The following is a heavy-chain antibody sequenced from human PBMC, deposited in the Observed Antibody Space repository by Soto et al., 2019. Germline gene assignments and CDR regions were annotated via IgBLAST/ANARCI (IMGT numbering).Heavy chain of an antibody. CDR1: GDTFNIYA. Sequence: QHAGSLEISCAASGDTFNIYAMTWVRQAPGKGLEWVSAISGSGGSTYYADSVKGRFTISRDNSKNTLYLQMNSLRAEDTAVYYCAKDVSTPLVGAGRDFWGQGTLVTVSS. D-gene: IGHD1-26*01. CDR2: ISGSGGST. CDR3: AKDVSTPLVGAGRDF. V-gene: IGHV3-23*01. J-gene: IGHJ4*02.